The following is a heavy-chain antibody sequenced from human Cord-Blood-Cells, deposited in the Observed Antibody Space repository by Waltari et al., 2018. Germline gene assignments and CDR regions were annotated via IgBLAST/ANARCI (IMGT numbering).Heavy chain of an antibody. CDR2: ISYDGSNK. J-gene: IGHJ4*02. CDR1: GFTFSSYG. D-gene: IGHD1-26*01. V-gene: IGHV3-30*03. Sequence: SCAASGFTFSSYGMHWVRQAPGKGLEWVAVISYDGSNKYYADSVKGRFTISRDNSKNTLYLQMNSLRAEDTAVYYCACGSYLIYWGQGTLVTVSS. CDR3: ACGSYLIY.